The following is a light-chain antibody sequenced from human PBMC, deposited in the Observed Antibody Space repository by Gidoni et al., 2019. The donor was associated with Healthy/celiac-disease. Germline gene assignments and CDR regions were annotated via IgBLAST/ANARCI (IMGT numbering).Light chain of an antibody. Sequence: DIVMTQSPDSLAASLGERATINCKSSQSVLYSSNNKNYLAWYQQKPRQPPKLLIYWASTRESGVPDRFSGSGSGTDFTLTISSLQAEDVAVYYCQQYYSTLPRTFGPGTKVDIK. CDR2: WAS. CDR3: QQYYSTLPRT. CDR1: QSVLYSSNNKNY. J-gene: IGKJ3*01. V-gene: IGKV4-1*01.